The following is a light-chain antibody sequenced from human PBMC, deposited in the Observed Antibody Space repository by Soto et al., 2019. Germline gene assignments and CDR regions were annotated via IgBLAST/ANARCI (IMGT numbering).Light chain of an antibody. J-gene: IGLJ1*01. Sequence: QSVLTQPASVSGSPGQSITISCTGTSSDVGGYSRVSWYQHHPGKAPKLMIYEVSDRPSGVSNRFSGSKSGNTASLTIPGLQAEDEADYYCNSYTSSNTRVFGTGTKATVL. CDR3: NSYTSSNTRV. CDR1: SSDVGGYSR. CDR2: EVS. V-gene: IGLV2-14*01.